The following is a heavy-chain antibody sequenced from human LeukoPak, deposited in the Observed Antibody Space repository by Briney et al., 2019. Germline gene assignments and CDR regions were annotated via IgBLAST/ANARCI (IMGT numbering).Heavy chain of an antibody. D-gene: IGHD3-10*01. CDR3: ARALALWFGGYYFDY. J-gene: IGHJ4*02. CDR1: GFTVSSNY. Sequence: GGSLRLSCAASGFTVSSNYMSWVRQAPGKGLEWVSVIYSGGSTYYADSVKGRFTISRDNSKNTLYLQMNSLRAEDTAVYYCARALALWFGGYYFDYWGQGTLVTVSS. V-gene: IGHV3-53*01. CDR2: IYSGGST.